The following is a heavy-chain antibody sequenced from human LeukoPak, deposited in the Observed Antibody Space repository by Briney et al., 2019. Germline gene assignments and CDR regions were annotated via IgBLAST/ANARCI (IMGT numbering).Heavy chain of an antibody. V-gene: IGHV4-39*07. CDR3: SSWKKTIWFGELLYHDY. CDR1: GDSITGTTYY. Sequence: PSETLSLTCTVSGDSITGTTYYWGWIRQPPGKGLEWIGNVYYSGSTYYNPSLKSRVTISLDTSKSQFSLRLRSVTAADTALYYCSSWKKTIWFGELLYHDYWGQGTLVTVSS. CDR2: VYYSGST. D-gene: IGHD3-10*01. J-gene: IGHJ4*02.